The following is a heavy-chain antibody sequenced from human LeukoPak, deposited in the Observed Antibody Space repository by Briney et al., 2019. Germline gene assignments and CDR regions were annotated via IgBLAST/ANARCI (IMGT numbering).Heavy chain of an antibody. CDR2: ISYDGSNK. CDR1: GFTFSSYA. Sequence: GGSLRLSCAASGFTFSSYAMHWVRQAPGKGLEWVAVISYDGSNKYYADSVKGRFTISRDNSKNTLYLQMNSLRAEDTAVYYCAKEASLWWNYYYYYYMDVWGKGTTVTVSS. J-gene: IGHJ6*03. D-gene: IGHD4/OR15-4a*01. CDR3: AKEASLWWNYYYYYYMDV. V-gene: IGHV3-30*04.